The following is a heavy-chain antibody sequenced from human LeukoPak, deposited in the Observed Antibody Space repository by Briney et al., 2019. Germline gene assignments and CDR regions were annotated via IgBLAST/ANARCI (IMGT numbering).Heavy chain of an antibody. J-gene: IGHJ4*02. D-gene: IGHD3-22*01. CDR2: IYYSGTT. Sequence: SETLSLTCTVSGGSISNSDYYWGWIRQPPGKGLEWIASIYYSGTTHYNPSLKSRVTMSVDTSKNQFSLKVRSVTAADTAMYYCARGDSSGFTRPFDYWGQGTLVTVSS. CDR1: GGSISNSDYY. V-gene: IGHV4-39*07. CDR3: ARGDSSGFTRPFDY.